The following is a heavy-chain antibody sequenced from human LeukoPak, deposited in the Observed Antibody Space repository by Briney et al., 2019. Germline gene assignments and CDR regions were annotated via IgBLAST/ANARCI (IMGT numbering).Heavy chain of an antibody. CDR3: ARDRGGIGYYMDV. CDR1: GFTFSSYS. Sequence: GGSLRLSCAASGFTFSSYSMYWVRQAPGKGLEWVSYISSSSSNIYYADSVKGRFTIPRDNAKNPFYLQMNSLRAEDTALYYCARDRGGIGYYMDVWGKGTTVTVSS. D-gene: IGHD3-16*02. CDR2: ISSSSSNI. J-gene: IGHJ6*03. V-gene: IGHV3-48*01.